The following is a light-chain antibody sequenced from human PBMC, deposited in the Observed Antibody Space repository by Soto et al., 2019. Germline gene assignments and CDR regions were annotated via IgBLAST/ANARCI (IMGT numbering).Light chain of an antibody. CDR3: FSYTSSSTHV. J-gene: IGLJ1*01. Sequence: QSVLTQPASVSGSPGQSITISCTGTSSDVGGYNDVSWYQQHPGKAPKLMIYDVSNRPSGVSNRFSGSKSGNTASLTISGLQAEDEADYYCFSYTSSSTHVFGTGTKVTVL. V-gene: IGLV2-14*01. CDR1: SSDVGGYND. CDR2: DVS.